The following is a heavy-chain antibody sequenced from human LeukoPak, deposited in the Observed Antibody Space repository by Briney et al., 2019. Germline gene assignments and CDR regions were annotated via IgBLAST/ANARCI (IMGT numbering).Heavy chain of an antibody. CDR3: ARYVNYFDP. CDR2: IKQDGTER. Sequence: GVYLRLYCAASGFTISSYWMTWVRQAPGKGLEWVATIKQDGTERYNVDSVRGRFTISRDNAKNSLFLQVNSLRAEDTALYYCARYVNYFDPWGQGTLITVSS. J-gene: IGHJ4*02. V-gene: IGHV3-7*01. D-gene: IGHD3-10*02. CDR1: GFTISSYW.